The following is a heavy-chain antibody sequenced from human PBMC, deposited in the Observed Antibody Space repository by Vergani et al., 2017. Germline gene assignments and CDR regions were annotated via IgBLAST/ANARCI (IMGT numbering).Heavy chain of an antibody. CDR3: ASSGDSRGYYGIVKRYNWFDP. CDR2: INHSGST. CDR1: GGSFSGYY. V-gene: IGHV4-34*01. J-gene: IGHJ5*02. D-gene: IGHD3-22*01. Sequence: QVQLQQWGAGLLKPSETLSLTCAVYGGSFSGYYWSWIRQPPGKGLEWIGEINHSGSTNYNPSLKSRVTISVDTSKNQFSLKLSSVTAADTAVYYCASSGDSRGYYGIVKRYNWFDPWGQGTLVTVSS.